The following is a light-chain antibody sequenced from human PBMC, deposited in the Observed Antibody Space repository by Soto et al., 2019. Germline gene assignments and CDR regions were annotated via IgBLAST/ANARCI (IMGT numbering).Light chain of an antibody. V-gene: IGLV9-49*01. CDR3: GADHGSGSDVV. Sequence: QSVLTQPPSASASLGASVTLTCTLSSGYSDYKVNWYQQRPGKGPRFVMRVGTGGVVGSKGEGIPDRFSVLGSGLHRYLTIKNIQEEDESDYHCGADHGSGSDVVFGGGTKLTVL. J-gene: IGLJ2*01. CDR2: VGTGGVVG. CDR1: SGYSDYK.